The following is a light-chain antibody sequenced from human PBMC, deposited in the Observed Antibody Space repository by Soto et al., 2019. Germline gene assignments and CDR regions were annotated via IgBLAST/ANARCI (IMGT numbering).Light chain of an antibody. Sequence: QSVLTQPPSVSAAPGQKVTISCSGSGSNIGNNYVSWYQQLPGTAPKLLIYYDNKRPSGIPGRFSGSKSGTSATLGITGLQTGDEANYYCGTWDSSLSAGGVFGGGTQLTVL. CDR3: GTWDSSLSAGGV. J-gene: IGLJ2*01. V-gene: IGLV1-51*01. CDR1: GSNIGNNY. CDR2: YDN.